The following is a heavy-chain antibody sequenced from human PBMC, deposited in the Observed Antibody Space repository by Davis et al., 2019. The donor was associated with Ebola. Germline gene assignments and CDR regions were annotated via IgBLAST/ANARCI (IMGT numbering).Heavy chain of an antibody. V-gene: IGHV1-69*13. CDR3: AREEGTRNDAFDI. D-gene: IGHD1-1*01. J-gene: IGHJ3*02. CDR1: GGTFSSYA. Sequence: SVKVSCKASGGTFSSYAISWVRQAPGQGLEWMGGIIPIFGTANYAQKFQGRVTITADESTSTAYMELSSLRSEDTAVYYCAREEGTRNDAFDIWGQGTMVTVSS. CDR2: IIPIFGTA.